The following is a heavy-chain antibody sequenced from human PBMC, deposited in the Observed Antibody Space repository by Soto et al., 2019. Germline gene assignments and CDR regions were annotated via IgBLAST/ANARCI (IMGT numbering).Heavy chain of an antibody. CDR3: ARVYYYDNSGFLI. J-gene: IGHJ4*02. V-gene: IGHV3-21*01. CDR1: GFTFSTYN. Sequence: VQLVESGGGVVQPGRSLRLSCAASGFTFSTYNMNWVRQAPGKGLEWVSSISSTSSYIYYADSVKGRFTISRDNAKNSLYLQMSSLRAEDTAVYYCARVYYYDNSGFLIWGQGTLVTVSS. D-gene: IGHD3-22*01. CDR2: ISSTSSYI.